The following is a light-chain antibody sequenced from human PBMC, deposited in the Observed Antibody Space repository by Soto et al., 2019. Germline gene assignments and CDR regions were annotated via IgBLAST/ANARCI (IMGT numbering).Light chain of an antibody. V-gene: IGKV1-33*01. CDR2: DAS. CDR3: QQYDNLRFT. J-gene: IGKJ3*01. Sequence: DIQMTQSPSSLSASVGDRVTITCQASQDISNYLNWYQQKPGKAPKLLIYDASNLETGVPSRFSGSRSGTDFTFTISSLQPEDIATYYGQQYDNLRFTFGPGTKVDIK. CDR1: QDISNY.